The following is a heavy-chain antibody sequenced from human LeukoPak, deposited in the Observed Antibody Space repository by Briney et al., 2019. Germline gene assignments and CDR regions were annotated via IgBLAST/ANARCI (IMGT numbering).Heavy chain of an antibody. CDR1: GFTFSSYW. V-gene: IGHV3-7*03. CDR2: IKQDGSEK. CDR3: ARGSVLRYFDWLLTSGFDP. J-gene: IGHJ5*02. D-gene: IGHD3-9*01. Sequence: QSGGSLRPSCAASGFTFSSYWMSWVRQAPGKGLEWVANIKQDGSEKYYVDSVKGRFTISRDNAKNSLYLQMNSLRAEDTAVYYCARGSVLRYFDWLLTSGFDPWGQGTLVTVSS.